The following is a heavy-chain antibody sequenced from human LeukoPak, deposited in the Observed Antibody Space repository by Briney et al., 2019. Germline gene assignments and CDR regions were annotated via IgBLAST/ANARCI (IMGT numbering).Heavy chain of an antibody. V-gene: IGHV4-39*07. CDR1: GGSISSSSYY. J-gene: IGHJ6*02. Sequence: SETLSLTCTVSGGSISSSSYYWGWIRQPPGKGLEWIVSIYYSGSTYYNPSLKSRVTISVDTSKNQFSLKLSSVTAADTAVYYCASQPVSGYSSSWGLHGMDVWGQGTTVTVSS. CDR3: ASQPVSGYSSSWGLHGMDV. CDR2: IYYSGST. D-gene: IGHD6-13*01.